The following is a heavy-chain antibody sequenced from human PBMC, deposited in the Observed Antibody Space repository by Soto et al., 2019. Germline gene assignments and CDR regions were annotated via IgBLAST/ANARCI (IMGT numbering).Heavy chain of an antibody. V-gene: IGHV3-23*01. J-gene: IGHJ6*02. CDR3: AKGRSYYYYYGVDV. CDR1: GFTFSTYA. CDR2: IIDSGAST. Sequence: GGSLRLSCAASGFTFSTYAMAWVRQAPGKGLEWVSDIIDSGASTYYADSVKGRFTISRDNSKSTLYLQMNSLRAEDTALYYCAKGRSYYYYYGVDVWGQGTTVTVSS.